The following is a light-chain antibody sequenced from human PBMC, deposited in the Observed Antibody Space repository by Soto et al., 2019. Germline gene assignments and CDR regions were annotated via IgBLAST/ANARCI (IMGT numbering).Light chain of an antibody. Sequence: QSALTQPASVSGSPGQSITISCTGTSSDIGGYILVSWYQQEPGKAPKLMIYEGSKRPSGVSNRFSGSKSGTSASLAISGLQSEDEADYYCAAWDDSLNGYVFGTGTKLTVL. J-gene: IGLJ1*01. CDR3: AAWDDSLNGYV. V-gene: IGLV2-14*02. CDR1: SSDIGGYIL. CDR2: EGS.